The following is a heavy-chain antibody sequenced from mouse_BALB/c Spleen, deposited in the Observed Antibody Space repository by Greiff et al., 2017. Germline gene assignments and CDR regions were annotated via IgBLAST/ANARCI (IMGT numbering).Heavy chain of an antibody. Sequence: QVTLKVSGPGILQPSQTLSLTCSFSGFSLSTYGIGVGWIRQPSGKGLEWLAHIWWNDNKYYNTALKSRLTISKDTSNNQVFLKIASVDTADTATYYCARIPSYYDSFAYWGQGTLVTVSA. CDR1: GFSLSTYGIG. CDR2: IWWNDNK. V-gene: IGHV8-11*01. CDR3: ARIPSYYDSFAY. D-gene: IGHD2-4*01. J-gene: IGHJ3*01.